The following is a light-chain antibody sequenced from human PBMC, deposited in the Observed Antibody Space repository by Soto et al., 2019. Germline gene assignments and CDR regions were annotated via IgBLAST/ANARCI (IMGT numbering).Light chain of an antibody. CDR1: SSDVGAYNY. V-gene: IGLV2-14*03. Sequence: QSALTQPASVSGSPGQSITISCTGTSSDVGAYNYVSWYQHHPGKVPKLLIYDVNMLPPVISTRFSGSKSGNPASLTISGIQAEDEGYYYCGSYTNSITLVFGGGTKLTV. CDR3: GSYTNSITLV. J-gene: IGLJ2*01. CDR2: DVN.